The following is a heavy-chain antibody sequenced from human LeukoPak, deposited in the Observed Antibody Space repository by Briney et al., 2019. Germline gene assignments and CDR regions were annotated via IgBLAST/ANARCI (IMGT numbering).Heavy chain of an antibody. CDR3: TTSNNIDAFDI. J-gene: IGHJ3*02. V-gene: IGHV1-46*01. Sequence: ASVKVSCKASGYTLTSYYIHWVRQAPGQGLEWMGIIDPSGVTTNYAQNFQGRVTMTRDTSTSTVYMELSSLRSEDTAVYYCTTSNNIDAFDIWGQGTMVTVSS. D-gene: IGHD1-14*01. CDR2: IDPSGVTT. CDR1: GYTLTSYY.